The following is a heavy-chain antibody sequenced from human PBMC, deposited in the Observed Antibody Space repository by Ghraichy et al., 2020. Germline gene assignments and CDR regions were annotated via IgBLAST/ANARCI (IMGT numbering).Heavy chain of an antibody. D-gene: IGHD2-8*01. Sequence: SVKGSCKASGGTFSSYAISWVRQAPGQGLEWMGGIIPIFGTANYAQKFQGRVTITADESTSTAYMELSSLRSEDTAVYYCARNPPNPPFPRSYYYYGMDVWGQGTTVTVSS. CDR3: ARNPPNPPFPRSYYYYGMDV. J-gene: IGHJ6*02. CDR1: GGTFSSYA. CDR2: IIPIFGTA. V-gene: IGHV1-69*13.